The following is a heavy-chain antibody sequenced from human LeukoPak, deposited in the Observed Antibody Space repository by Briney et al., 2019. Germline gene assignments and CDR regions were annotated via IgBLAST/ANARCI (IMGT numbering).Heavy chain of an antibody. CDR3: ARGGYYDSSGYYFRYYFDY. J-gene: IGHJ4*02. CDR1: GGSFSDYY. Sequence: PSETLSLTCAVYGGSFSDYYWSWIRQPPGKGLEWIGEINHSGSTNYNPSLKSRVTISVDTSKNQFSLKLSSVTAADTAVYYCARGGYYDSSGYYFRYYFDYWGQGTLVTVSS. V-gene: IGHV4-34*01. CDR2: INHSGST. D-gene: IGHD3-22*01.